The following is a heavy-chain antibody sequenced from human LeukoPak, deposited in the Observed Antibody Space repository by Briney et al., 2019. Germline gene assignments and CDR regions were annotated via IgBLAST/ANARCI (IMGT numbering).Heavy chain of an antibody. J-gene: IGHJ4*02. D-gene: IGHD3-10*01. CDR1: GFTFSSYA. CDR2: ISSNGGST. Sequence: GGSLRHSCSASGFTFSSYAMHWVRQAPGKRLEYVSAISSNGGSTYYADSVKGRFTISRDNSKNTLYLQMSSLRAEDTAVYYCVKDGPGSGNPFDYWGQGTLVTVSS. V-gene: IGHV3-64D*06. CDR3: VKDGPGSGNPFDY.